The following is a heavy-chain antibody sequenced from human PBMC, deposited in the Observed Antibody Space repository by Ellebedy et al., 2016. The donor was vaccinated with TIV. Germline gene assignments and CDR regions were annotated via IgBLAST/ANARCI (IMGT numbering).Heavy chain of an antibody. V-gene: IGHV3-53*01. Sequence: GESLKISCAVSGFNVSGHSMTWVRQAPGRGLEWVSLIYSAGITYYADSVKGRFTISRDSSKNTVYLQMNSLRAEDTAVYYWARDLRMYYCDYWGQGTLVTVSS. J-gene: IGHJ4*02. CDR3: ARDLRMYYCDY. CDR1: GFNVSGHS. CDR2: IYSAGIT.